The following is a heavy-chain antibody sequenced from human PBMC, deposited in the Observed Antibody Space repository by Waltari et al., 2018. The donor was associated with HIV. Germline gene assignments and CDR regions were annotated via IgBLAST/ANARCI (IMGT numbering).Heavy chain of an antibody. CDR1: VYTFSPYD. CDR3: SRGLHCTATSCLLYHGMDV. V-gene: IGHV1-8*01. Sequence: QVQLVQSGAEVKKPGASVKVYCKASVYTFSPYDINRVRQATGQGLEWMGWMNPNSGNTGYAQKFQGRVNMTRNSSIRTAYMELSSLRSDDTAVYYCSRGLHCTATSCLLYHGMDVWGQGTAVSVSS. CDR2: MNPNSGNT. J-gene: IGHJ6*02. D-gene: IGHD2-2*01.